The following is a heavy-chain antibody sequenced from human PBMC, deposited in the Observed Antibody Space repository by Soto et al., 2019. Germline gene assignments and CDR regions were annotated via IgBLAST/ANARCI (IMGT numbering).Heavy chain of an antibody. J-gene: IGHJ6*02. Sequence: GASVKVSCKASGYTFTSYYMHWVRQAPGQGLEWMGIINPSGGSTSYAQRFQGRVTMTRDTSTSTVYMELSSLRSEDTAVYYCARDIVLMVYAIRYYYYGMDVWGQGTTVTVSS. D-gene: IGHD2-8*01. CDR3: ARDIVLMVYAIRYYYYGMDV. CDR2: INPSGGST. V-gene: IGHV1-46*01. CDR1: GYTFTSYY.